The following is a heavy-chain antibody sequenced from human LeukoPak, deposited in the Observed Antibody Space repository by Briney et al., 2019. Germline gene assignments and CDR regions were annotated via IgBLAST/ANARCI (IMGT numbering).Heavy chain of an antibody. CDR3: ARRSYCGGDCYSDY. CDR2: IYPGDSDI. D-gene: IGHD2-21*02. CDR1: GYSFTNYW. Sequence: PGESREISCKGSGYSFTNYWIGWVRQMPGKGLEWMGIIYPGDSDIRYSPSFQGQVTISADKSISTAYLQWSSLKASDTAMYYCARRSYCGGDCYSDYWGQGTLVTVSS. V-gene: IGHV5-51*01. J-gene: IGHJ4*02.